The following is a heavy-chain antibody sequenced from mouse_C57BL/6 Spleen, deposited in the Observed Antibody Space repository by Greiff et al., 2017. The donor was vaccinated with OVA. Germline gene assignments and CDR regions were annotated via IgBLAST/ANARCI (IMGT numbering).Heavy chain of an antibody. Sequence: QVQLQQSGAELVKPGASVKMSCKASGYTFTTYPIQWMKQNPGKSLEWIGNFHPYNGDPKYNEKFKGKATLTVEKSSSTVYLELCLLTSDDSAVYYCASEYSGSCYDYWGQGTTLTVSS. D-gene: IGHD1-1*01. V-gene: IGHV1-47*01. CDR1: GYTFTTYP. CDR3: ASEYSGSCYDY. J-gene: IGHJ2*01. CDR2: FHPYNGDP.